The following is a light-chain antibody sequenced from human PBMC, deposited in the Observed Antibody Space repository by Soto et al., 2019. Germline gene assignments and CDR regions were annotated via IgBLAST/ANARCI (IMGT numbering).Light chain of an antibody. CDR3: QQYHTYPWT. J-gene: IGKJ1*01. CDR1: QSISNW. CDR2: KAA. V-gene: IGKV1-5*03. Sequence: DIQMTQSPSPLSASVGDRVTITCRASQSISNWLAWYQQKPGNAHKLLMYKAASLESGVPSRFSGSGSGTEFTLTISSLQPDDFATYYCQQYHTYPWTFGQGTKVEIK.